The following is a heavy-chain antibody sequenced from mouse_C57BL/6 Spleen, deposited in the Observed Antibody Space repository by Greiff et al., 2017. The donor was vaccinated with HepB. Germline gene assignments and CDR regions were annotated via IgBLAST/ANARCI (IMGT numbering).Heavy chain of an antibody. V-gene: IGHV1-54*01. Sequence: QVQLQQSGAELVRPGTSVKVSCKASGYAFTNYLIEWVKQRPGQGLEWIGVINPGSGGTNYNEKFKGKATLTADKSSSTAYMQLSSLTSEDSAVYFCARDGGYLYFDDWGQGTTLTVSS. CDR2: INPGSGGT. D-gene: IGHD2-2*01. CDR1: GYAFTNYL. CDR3: ARDGGYLYFDD. J-gene: IGHJ2*01.